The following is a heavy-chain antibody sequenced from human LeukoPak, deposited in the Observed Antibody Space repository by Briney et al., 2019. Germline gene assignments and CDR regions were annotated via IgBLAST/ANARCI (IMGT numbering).Heavy chain of an antibody. Sequence: GGSLRLSCAASGFTFRSYAMHWVRQAPGKGLEWVSGISGSGVNTYYADSLKGRFTISRDNSKNTLYLQMNSLRAEDTALYYCARNGRRTTVTSDFWGQGTLVTVSS. V-gene: IGHV3-23*01. CDR3: ARNGRRTTVTSDF. CDR2: ISGSGVNT. D-gene: IGHD4-17*01. J-gene: IGHJ4*02. CDR1: GFTFRSYA.